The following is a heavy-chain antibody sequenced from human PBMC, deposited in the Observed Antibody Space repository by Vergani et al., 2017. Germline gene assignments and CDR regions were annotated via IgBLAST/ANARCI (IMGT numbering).Heavy chain of an antibody. V-gene: IGHV1-69*06. Sequence: QVQLVQSGAEVKKPGSSVKVSCKASGGTFSSYAISWVRQAPGQGLEWMGGIIPIFGTANYAQKFQGRVTITADKATSTAYMELSSLRSEDTAVYYCAGGLEYDFRSGYRTTDYYGMDVWGQGTTVTVSS. J-gene: IGHJ6*02. D-gene: IGHD3-3*01. CDR3: AGGLEYDFRSGYRTTDYYGMDV. CDR2: IIPIFGTA. CDR1: GGTFSSYA.